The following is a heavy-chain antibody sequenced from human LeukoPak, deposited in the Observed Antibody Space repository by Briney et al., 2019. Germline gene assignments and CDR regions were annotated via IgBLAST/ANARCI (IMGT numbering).Heavy chain of an antibody. V-gene: IGHV3-30*02. D-gene: IGHD3-22*01. Sequence: GGSLRLSCAASGFSFSTYGMHWVRQAPGKGLEWVAFTRFDGSDKYYADSVKGRFTISRDNSKNTLYLQMNSLTTEDTAVYYCAKAQAAHYYDSSGYSYWGQGTLVTVSS. J-gene: IGHJ4*02. CDR2: TRFDGSDK. CDR3: AKAQAAHYYDSSGYSY. CDR1: GFSFSTYG.